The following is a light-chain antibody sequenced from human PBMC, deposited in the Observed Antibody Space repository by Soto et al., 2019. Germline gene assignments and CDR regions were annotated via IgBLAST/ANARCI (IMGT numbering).Light chain of an antibody. V-gene: IGLV2-14*01. J-gene: IGLJ1*01. CDR3: ISYTSSGTYV. CDR1: SSNIGSYNY. Sequence: LTQPASVSGSPGQSIAISCTGTSSNIGSYNYVSWYQQHPGKAPKLMIYDVSNRPSGVSDRFSGSKSGNTASLTISGLQAEDEADYYCISYTSSGTYVFGTGTKVTVL. CDR2: DVS.